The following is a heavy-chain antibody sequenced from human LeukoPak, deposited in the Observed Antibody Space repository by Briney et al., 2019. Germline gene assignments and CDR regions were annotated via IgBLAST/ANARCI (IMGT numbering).Heavy chain of an antibody. CDR2: IYYSGRT. CDR1: GASITSVGYS. Sequence: SETLSLTCAVSGASITSVGYSWSWIRQPPGKGLEWIGYIYYSGRTYYNPSLKSRVTISLDTYKNQFSLKLSSVTAADTAVYYCARDRNYYGSGSYYSKYHYYYMDVWGKGTTVTVSS. D-gene: IGHD3-10*01. CDR3: ARDRNYYGSGSYYSKYHYYYMDV. J-gene: IGHJ6*03. V-gene: IGHV4-30-4*07.